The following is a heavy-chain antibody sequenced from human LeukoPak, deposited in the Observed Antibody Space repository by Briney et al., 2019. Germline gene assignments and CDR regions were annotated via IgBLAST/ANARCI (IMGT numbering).Heavy chain of an antibody. J-gene: IGHJ4*02. D-gene: IGHD2-15*01. CDR2: IKQDGSEK. CDR3: ARGDIVVVRPYYFDY. V-gene: IGHV3-7*01. CDR1: GFTFSSYW. Sequence: GGSLRLSCAASGFTFSSYWMSWVRQAPGEGLEWVANIKQDGSEKYYVDSVKGRFTISRDNAKNSLFLQMNSLRVEDTAVYYCARGDIVVVRPYYFDYWGQGTLVTVSS.